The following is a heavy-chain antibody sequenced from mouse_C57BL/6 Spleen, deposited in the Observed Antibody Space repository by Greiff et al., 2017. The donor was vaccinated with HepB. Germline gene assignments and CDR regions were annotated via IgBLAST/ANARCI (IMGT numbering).Heavy chain of an antibody. V-gene: IGHV1-69*01. CDR3: ASNYSLDY. CDR1: GYTFTSYW. D-gene: IGHD1-1*01. CDR2: IDPSDSYT. J-gene: IGHJ2*01. Sequence: QVQLQQPGAELVMPGASVKLSCKASGYTFTSYWMHWVKQRPGQGLEWIGEIDPSDSYTNYNQKFKGKSTLTVDKSSSTAYMQLSSLTSEDSAVYYCASNYSLDYWGQGTTLTVSS.